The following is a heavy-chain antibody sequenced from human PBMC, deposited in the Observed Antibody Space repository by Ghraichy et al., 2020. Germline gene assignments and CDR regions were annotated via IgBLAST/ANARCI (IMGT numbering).Heavy chain of an antibody. V-gene: IGHV3-9*01. CDR3: AKARGPSSGWYFDI. D-gene: IGHD6-19*01. CDR1: GFTFDDYA. J-gene: IGHJ3*02. Sequence: GGSLRLSCAASGFTFDDYAMHWVRQAPGKGLEWVSGISWNSGSIGYADSVKGRFTISRDNAKNSLYLQMNSLRAEDTALYYCAKARGPSSGWYFDIWGQGTMVTVSS. CDR2: ISWNSGSI.